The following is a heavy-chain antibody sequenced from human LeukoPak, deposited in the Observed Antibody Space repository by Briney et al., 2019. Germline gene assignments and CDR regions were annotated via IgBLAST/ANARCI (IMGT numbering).Heavy chain of an antibody. Sequence: GGSLRLSCAASGFTFSPYNMNWVRQAPGKGLEWVSAISGSGGSTYYADSVKGRFTISRDNSKNTLYLQMNSLRAEDTAVYYCAKSEQLVFGLASSWGQGTLVTVSS. D-gene: IGHD6-13*01. V-gene: IGHV3-23*01. J-gene: IGHJ4*02. CDR2: ISGSGGST. CDR3: AKSEQLVFGLASS. CDR1: GFTFSPYN.